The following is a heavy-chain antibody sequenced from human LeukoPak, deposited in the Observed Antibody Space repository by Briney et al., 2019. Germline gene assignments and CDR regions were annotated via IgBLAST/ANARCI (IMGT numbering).Heavy chain of an antibody. CDR3: ARLATPSTMAARGRSWFES. J-gene: IGHJ5*01. CDR2: IYYTGST. Sequence: SETLSLTCSVSGGSISTRGYYWGWIRQPAGKGLEWIGSIYYTGSTYYNPSLKSRVTISVDTSKNQFSLKVSSVTAADTAVYYCARLATPSTMAARGRSWFESWGQGTLVTVSS. V-gene: IGHV4-39*07. D-gene: IGHD6-6*01. CDR1: GGSISTRGYY.